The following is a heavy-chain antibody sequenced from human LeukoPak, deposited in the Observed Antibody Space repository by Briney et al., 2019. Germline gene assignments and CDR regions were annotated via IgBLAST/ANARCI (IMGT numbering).Heavy chain of an antibody. CDR1: GGTFSSYA. J-gene: IGHJ4*02. Sequence: SVKVSCKASGGTFSSYAISWVRQAPGQGPEWMGGIIPIFGTANYAQKFQGRVTITADESTSTAYMELSSLRSEDTAVYYCAVVPAAIVDWYFDYWGQGTLVTVSS. CDR3: AVVPAAIVDWYFDY. CDR2: IIPIFGTA. V-gene: IGHV1-69*13. D-gene: IGHD2-2*02.